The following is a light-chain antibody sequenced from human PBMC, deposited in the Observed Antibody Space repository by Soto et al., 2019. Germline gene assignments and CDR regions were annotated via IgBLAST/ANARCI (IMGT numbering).Light chain of an antibody. Sequence: QSALTQPASVSGSLGQSITISCAGTRDDIGAYDYASWYQQHPGNAPKLLVYEVTNRPSGVSDRFSGSQSGNTASLTISGLQAEDEADYYCNSYTNSSAVVFGGGTKVTVL. CDR3: NSYTNSSAVV. V-gene: IGLV2-14*01. J-gene: IGLJ2*01. CDR2: EVT. CDR1: RDDIGAYDY.